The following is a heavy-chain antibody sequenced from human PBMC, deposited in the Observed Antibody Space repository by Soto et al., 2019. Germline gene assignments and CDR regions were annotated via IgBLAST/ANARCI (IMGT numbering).Heavy chain of an antibody. CDR3: ARRARADYYYMDV. CDR1: GFTFSSDA. CDR2: ISSNGIGT. D-gene: IGHD6-6*01. J-gene: IGHJ6*03. V-gene: IGHV3-64*01. Sequence: EVQLVESGGGLAQPGGSLRLSCAASGFTFSSDAMDWVRQAPGKGLEYVSGISSNGIGTYYASSVKGRFTISRDNSRDTVYLQMDSLRPEDMAVYYWARRARADYYYMDVWGKGTTGTVS.